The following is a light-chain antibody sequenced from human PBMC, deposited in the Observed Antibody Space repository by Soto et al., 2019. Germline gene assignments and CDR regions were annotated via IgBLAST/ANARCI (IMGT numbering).Light chain of an antibody. CDR2: GAS. CDR1: QSVGSG. Sequence: EVVMTQSPATLSVSPGERATLSCRASQSVGSGLSWYQQKPDQAPRLLIYGASTRATGIPDRFSGSGSGTESTLTIYSLQAEDSAVYYCQQYNNWPPYTFGQGTKVDIK. J-gene: IGKJ2*01. CDR3: QQYNNWPPYT. V-gene: IGKV3-15*01.